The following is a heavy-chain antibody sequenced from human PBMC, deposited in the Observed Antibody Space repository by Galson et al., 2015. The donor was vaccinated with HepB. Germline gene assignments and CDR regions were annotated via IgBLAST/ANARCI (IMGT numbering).Heavy chain of an antibody. CDR1: GFTFSTYA. J-gene: IGHJ3*02. CDR2: ISGSGGST. V-gene: IGHV3-23*01. D-gene: IGHD3-22*01. Sequence: SLRLSCAASGFTFSTYAMTWDRQAPGRGLEWVSAISGSGGSTYYADSVKGRFTISRDNSKNTLSLQMNSLRAEDTAIYYCAKVLTPYFHDSSGYYLYAFDIWGQGTMVTVSS. CDR3: AKVLTPYFHDSSGYYLYAFDI.